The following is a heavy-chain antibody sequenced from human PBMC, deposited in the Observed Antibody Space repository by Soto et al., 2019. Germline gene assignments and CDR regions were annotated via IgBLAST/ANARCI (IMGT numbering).Heavy chain of an antibody. D-gene: IGHD1-7*01. CDR1: GFTFSSYG. J-gene: IGHJ4*02. V-gene: IGHV3-23*01. CDR3: ARDRRAGGNYGFYSDF. CDR2: SSATGAGT. Sequence: GSLRLSCAASGFTFSSYGMTWVRQAPGKGLEWVSFSSATGAGTYYADSVKGRFTISRDNSKNTLYLQMTSLRADDTAVYYCARDRRAGGNYGFYSDFWGQGALVTVSS.